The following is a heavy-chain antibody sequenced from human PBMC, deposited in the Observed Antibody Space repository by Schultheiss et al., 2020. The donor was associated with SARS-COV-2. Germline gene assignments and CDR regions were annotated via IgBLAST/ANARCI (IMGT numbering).Heavy chain of an antibody. CDR1: GGSISSGDYY. CDR3: ARWRRGYYGSGSFLDP. V-gene: IGHV4-39*01. D-gene: IGHD3-10*01. Sequence: SETLSLTCTVSGGSISSGDYYWGWIRQPPGKGLEWIGSIYYSGSTYYNPSLKSRVTISVDTSKNQFSLKLGSVTAADTAVYYCARWRRGYYGSGSFLDPWGQGTLVTVSS. CDR2: IYYSGST. J-gene: IGHJ5*02.